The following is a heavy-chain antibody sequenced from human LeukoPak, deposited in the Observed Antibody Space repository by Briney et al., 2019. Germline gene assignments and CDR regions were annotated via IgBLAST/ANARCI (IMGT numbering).Heavy chain of an antibody. J-gene: IGHJ4*02. V-gene: IGHV3-21*01. CDR2: IGPTGTDR. Sequence: PGGSLRLSCAASGFTFSSCGFNWVRQAPGKGLGWVSSIGPTGTDRYYADSVRGRSTISRDNAKNSMYLQMDSLRDEDTAVYYCATETIGRHYDYWGQGTLLTVSS. CDR3: ATETIGRHYDY. D-gene: IGHD1-14*01. CDR1: GFTFSSCG.